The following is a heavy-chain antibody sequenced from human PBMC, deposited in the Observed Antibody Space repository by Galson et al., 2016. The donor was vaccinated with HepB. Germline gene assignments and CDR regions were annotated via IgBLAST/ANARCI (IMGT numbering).Heavy chain of an antibody. CDR1: GGFFSGYY. D-gene: IGHD3-10*01. Sequence: SETLSLTCGFYGGFFSGYYWNWIRQSPGKGLEWIGEINHNGNTNYNPSLKSRVTISVDTSKNQFSLKLSSVTAADTAVYYCARGSGSWAYDYYYHGLDVWGRGTTVTVSS. CDR2: INHNGNT. J-gene: IGHJ6*02. V-gene: IGHV4-34*01. CDR3: ARGSGSWAYDYYYHGLDV.